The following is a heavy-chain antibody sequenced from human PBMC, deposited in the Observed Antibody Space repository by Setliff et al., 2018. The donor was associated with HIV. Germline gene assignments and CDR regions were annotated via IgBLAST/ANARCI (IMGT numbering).Heavy chain of an antibody. Sequence: KTSETLSLTCTVSSGSFSSRHYWGWIRQSPGKGLEWIGSVSYSGTTYYNPSLRSRITISVDTSKNQFSLIVSSVTAADTATYYCARHQSGYNFSPFDNWGLGSLVTSPQ. CDR1: SGSFSSRHY. CDR3: ARHQSGYNFSPFDN. CDR2: VSYSGTT. V-gene: IGHV4-39*01. D-gene: IGHD5-12*01. J-gene: IGHJ4*02.